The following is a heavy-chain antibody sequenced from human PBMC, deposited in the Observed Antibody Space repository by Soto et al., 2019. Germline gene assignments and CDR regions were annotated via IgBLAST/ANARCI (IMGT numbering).Heavy chain of an antibody. J-gene: IGHJ4*02. D-gene: IGHD3-3*01. V-gene: IGHV3-15*07. CDR3: NTYDVGGGHTTL. Sequence: QLVESGGGLVKPGGSLALSCAGSGFAFTNVWLHWVRQAPGKGLEWVGRIKSKPDGETTDYAAPVKGRFTISRDDSTNTLYLQMNSLKTEDSGLYYCNTYDVGGGHTTLWGQGTLVTVSS. CDR1: GFAFTNVW. CDR2: IKSKPDGETT.